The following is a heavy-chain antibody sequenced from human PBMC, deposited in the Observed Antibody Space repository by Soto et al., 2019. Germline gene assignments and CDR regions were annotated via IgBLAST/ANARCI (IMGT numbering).Heavy chain of an antibody. CDR3: ARGRAPLIYYYGSGPPWFDP. D-gene: IGHD3-10*01. J-gene: IGHJ5*02. CDR1: GGSFSGYY. CDR2: INHSGST. V-gene: IGHV4-34*01. Sequence: QVQLQQWGAGLLKPSETLSLTCAVYGGSFSGYYWSWIRQPPGKGLEWIGEINHSGSTNYNPSLKSRVTISVDTSKNQFSLKLSSVTAADTAVYYCARGRAPLIYYYGSGPPWFDPWGQGTLVTVSS.